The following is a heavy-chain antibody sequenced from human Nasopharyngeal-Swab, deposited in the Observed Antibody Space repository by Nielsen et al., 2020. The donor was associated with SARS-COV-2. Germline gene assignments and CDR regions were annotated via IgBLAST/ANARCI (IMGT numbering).Heavy chain of an antibody. J-gene: IGHJ4*02. CDR3: ARQERQWLELQPHYFDY. Sequence: SETLSLTCTVFGGSISSSSYYWGWIRQPPGKGLEWIGSIYYSGSTYYNPSLKSRVTISVDTSKNQFSLKLSSVTAADTAVYYCARQERQWLELQPHYFDYWGQGTLVTVSS. CDR2: IYYSGST. V-gene: IGHV4-39*01. D-gene: IGHD6-19*01. CDR1: GGSISSSSYY.